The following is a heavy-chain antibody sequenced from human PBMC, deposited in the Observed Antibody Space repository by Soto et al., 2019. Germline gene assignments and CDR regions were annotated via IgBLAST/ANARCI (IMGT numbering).Heavy chain of an antibody. CDR2: RSYDGSNK. CDR1: GFTFSSYG. J-gene: IGHJ4*02. D-gene: IGHD6-6*01. Sequence: QGQLVESGGGVVQPGRSLRLSCAASGFTFSSYGMHWVRQAPGKGLEWVAVRSYDGSNKLYADSVKGRFTISRDNSKNTLYLQMNSLRAEDTAVYYCAKEGGYSSSSTNFDYWGQGTLVTVSS. CDR3: AKEGGYSSSSTNFDY. V-gene: IGHV3-30*18.